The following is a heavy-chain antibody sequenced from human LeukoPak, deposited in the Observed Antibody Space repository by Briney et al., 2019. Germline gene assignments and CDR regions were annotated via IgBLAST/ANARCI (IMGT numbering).Heavy chain of an antibody. CDR1: GASISSGDYS. D-gene: IGHD3-22*01. CDR2: IYHSGST. CDR3: ASGEPRYSSRIVVGDN. J-gene: IGHJ4*02. Sequence: SQTLSLTCAVSGASISSGDYSWSWIRQPPGKGLEWIGSIYHSGSTYYNPSLKSRVTISVDTSKNQFSLKLSSVTAADTAVYYCASGEPRYSSRIVVGDNWGQGTLVTVSS. V-gene: IGHV4-30-2*03.